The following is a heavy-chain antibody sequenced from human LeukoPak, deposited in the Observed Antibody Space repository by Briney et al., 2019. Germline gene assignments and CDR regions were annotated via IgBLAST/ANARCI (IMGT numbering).Heavy chain of an antibody. Sequence: GGSLRLSCAASGFTFSSYEMNWVRQAPGKGLGWVSYISNSGSTIYYADSVKGRFTISRDNAKNSLYLQMNSLRAGDTAVYYCARGKAFGGVIVGFDYWGQGTLVTVSS. J-gene: IGHJ4*02. V-gene: IGHV3-48*03. CDR2: ISNSGSTI. CDR3: ARGKAFGGVIVGFDY. D-gene: IGHD3-16*02. CDR1: GFTFSSYE.